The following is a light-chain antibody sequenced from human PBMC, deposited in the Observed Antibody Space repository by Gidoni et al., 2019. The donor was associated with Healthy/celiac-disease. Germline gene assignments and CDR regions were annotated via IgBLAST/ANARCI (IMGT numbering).Light chain of an antibody. CDR1: QSISSY. CDR2: AAS. V-gene: IGKV1-39*01. CDR3: QQSYSTPT. Sequence: DIQLTQSPSSLSASVGDRVTITFRASQSISSYLNWYQQKPGKAPKLLIYAASSLQSGVPSRFSGSGSGTDVTLTISSLQPEDVATYYCQQSYSTPTFGGGTKVEIK. J-gene: IGKJ4*01.